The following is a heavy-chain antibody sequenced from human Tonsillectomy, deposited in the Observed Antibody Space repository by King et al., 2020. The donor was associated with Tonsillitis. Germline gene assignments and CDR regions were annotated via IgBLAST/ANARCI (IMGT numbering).Heavy chain of an antibody. V-gene: IGHV1-18*01. CDR3: ARVPSYYDFWSGYYMDV. CDR2: ISGYNGNT. Sequence: QLVQSGAEVKKPGASVQVSCKASGYTFSSYGISWVRQAPGRGLEWMAWISGYNGNTKYAQKFQGRVTMTTDTSTTTSTVYMELRSLRSDDTAVYYCARVPSYYDFWSGYYMDVWGKGTTVTVSS. CDR1: GYTFSSYG. D-gene: IGHD3-3*01. J-gene: IGHJ6*04.